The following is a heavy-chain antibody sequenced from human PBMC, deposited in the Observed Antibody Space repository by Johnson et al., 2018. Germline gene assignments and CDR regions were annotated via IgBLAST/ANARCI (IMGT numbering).Heavy chain of an antibody. CDR1: GFTFGDYA. CDR2: TYRGGST. V-gene: IGHV3-66*02. Sequence: VQLVESGGGLVQPGRSLRLSCIASGFTFGDYAMSWFRQAPGKGLEWVSVTYRGGSTYYADSVKGRFTISRDNSKNTLYLQMNSLRAEDTAVYYCASVIAAATSYGRAVWGQVTTVTVSS. D-gene: IGHD6-13*01. J-gene: IGHJ6*02. CDR3: ASVIAAATSYGRAV.